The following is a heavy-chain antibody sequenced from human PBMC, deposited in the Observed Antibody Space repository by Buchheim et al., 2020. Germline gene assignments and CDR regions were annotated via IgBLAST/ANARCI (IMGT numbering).Heavy chain of an antibody. Sequence: QVQLQESGPGLVKPSETLSLTCTVSGGSISSYYWSWIRQPPGGGLECIAYIHYSGSTTYNPSLKSRVTMSVDTSKHQFSLKVSSVTAADTAVYYCARQGHYGDYDNWGQGTL. CDR1: GGSISSYY. J-gene: IGHJ4*02. CDR2: IHYSGST. D-gene: IGHD4-17*01. CDR3: ARQGHYGDYDN. V-gene: IGHV4-59*08.